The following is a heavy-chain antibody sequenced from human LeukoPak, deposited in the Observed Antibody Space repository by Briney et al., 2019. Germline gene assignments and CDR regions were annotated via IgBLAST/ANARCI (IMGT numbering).Heavy chain of an antibody. Sequence: SVKVSCKASGGTFSSYAISWVRQAPGQGLEWMGGIIPIFGTANYAQKFQGRVTITADESTSTAYMELNSLRSEDTAVYYCARGSTNYYDSSGAFDPWGQGTLVTVSS. V-gene: IGHV1-69*13. D-gene: IGHD3-22*01. CDR2: IIPIFGTA. J-gene: IGHJ5*02. CDR3: ARGSTNYYDSSGAFDP. CDR1: GGTFSSYA.